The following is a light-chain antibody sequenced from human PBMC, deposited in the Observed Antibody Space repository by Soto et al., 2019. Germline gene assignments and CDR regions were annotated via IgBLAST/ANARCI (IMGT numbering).Light chain of an antibody. Sequence: AIRMTQSPSSFSASTGDRVTITCRASQGINSNLAWFQQVPGTAPKLLIYAASTLQTGVPSRFIGSGSGTDFTLTSSWLKSEDFATYYCQQYYYYPGTFGQGTKVEIK. J-gene: IGKJ1*01. V-gene: IGKV1-8*01. CDR2: AAS. CDR3: QQYYYYPGT. CDR1: QGINSN.